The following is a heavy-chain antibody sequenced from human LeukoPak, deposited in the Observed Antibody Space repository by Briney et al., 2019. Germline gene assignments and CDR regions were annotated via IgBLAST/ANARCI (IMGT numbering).Heavy chain of an antibody. J-gene: IGHJ5*02. Sequence: ASVKVSCKVSGYTLTELSMHWVRQAPGKGLEWMGGFDPEDGETIYAQKFQGRVTMTEDTSTDTAYMELSSLRSEDTAVYYCARTPYYGSGSRISPWGQGTLVTVSS. CDR2: FDPEDGET. CDR3: ARTPYYGSGSRISP. CDR1: GYTLTELS. V-gene: IGHV1-24*01. D-gene: IGHD3-10*01.